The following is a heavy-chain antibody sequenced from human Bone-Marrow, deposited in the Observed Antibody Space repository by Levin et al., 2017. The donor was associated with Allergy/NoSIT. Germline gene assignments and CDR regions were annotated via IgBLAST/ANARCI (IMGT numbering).Heavy chain of an antibody. Sequence: SCAASGFTVSSNYMSWVRQAPGKGLEWVSVIYSGGSTYYADSVKGRFTISRDNSKNTLYLQMNSLRAEDTAVYYCARGGIYGDYASYWGQGTLVTVSS. CDR1: GFTVSSNY. J-gene: IGHJ4*02. V-gene: IGHV3-66*01. CDR3: ARGGIYGDYASY. D-gene: IGHD4-17*01. CDR2: IYSGGST.